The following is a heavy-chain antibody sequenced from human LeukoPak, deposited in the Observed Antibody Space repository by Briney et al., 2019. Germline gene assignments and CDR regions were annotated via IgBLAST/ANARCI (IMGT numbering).Heavy chain of an antibody. CDR3: ARRIYDSSGYSVYFDS. D-gene: IGHD3-22*01. V-gene: IGHV5-51*01. J-gene: IGHJ4*02. CDR1: GYSFNNKW. Sequence: GESLKISCKASGYSFNNKWIGWVRQLPGKGLEWMGVIYPEDSDTRYSPSFQGQVTISVDKSTNTAYLQWSSLKASDTAIYYCARRIYDSSGYSVYFDSWGQGTLVTVSS. CDR2: IYPEDSDT.